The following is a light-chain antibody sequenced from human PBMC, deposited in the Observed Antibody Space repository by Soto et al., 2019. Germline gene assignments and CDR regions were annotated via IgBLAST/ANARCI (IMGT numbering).Light chain of an antibody. CDR1: QSINSY. V-gene: IGKV1-39*01. CDR2: AAS. CDR3: DASLAAARS. J-gene: IGKJ4*01. Sequence: VRDTIKNTCRASQSINSYLNWYQQKPGKAPNLLIFAASSLQNGVPSRFSGSGSGTDFTLAMSCRQSEGFALHYCDASLAAARSFGGGTKVDIK.